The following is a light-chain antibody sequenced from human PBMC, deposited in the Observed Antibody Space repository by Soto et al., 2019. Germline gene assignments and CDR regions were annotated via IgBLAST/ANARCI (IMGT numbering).Light chain of an antibody. CDR1: QSVSSNF. Sequence: EIVLTQSPGTLSLSPGDRATLSCRASQSVSSNFLACYQQKPGQAPRLLIYGASISATGIPDRFSGSGSGTDFTLTIRRLEPEDFAMYFCHQYGSSPRTFGQGTKVEIK. CDR3: HQYGSSPRT. V-gene: IGKV3-20*01. CDR2: GAS. J-gene: IGKJ1*01.